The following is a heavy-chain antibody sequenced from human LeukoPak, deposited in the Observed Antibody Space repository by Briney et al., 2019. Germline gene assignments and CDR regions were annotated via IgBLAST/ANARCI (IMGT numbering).Heavy chain of an antibody. CDR3: ARVFGAGYSDY. D-gene: IGHD4/OR15-4a*01. CDR2: IKQDGSEK. CDR1: EFTFSSYW. Sequence: GGSLRLSCAASEFTFSSYWMSWVRQAPGKGLEWVASIKQDGSEKYYVDSVKGRVTISRDNAKNSLYLQMNSLRAEDTAVYYCARVFGAGYSDYWGQGTLVTVSS. J-gene: IGHJ4*02. V-gene: IGHV3-7*01.